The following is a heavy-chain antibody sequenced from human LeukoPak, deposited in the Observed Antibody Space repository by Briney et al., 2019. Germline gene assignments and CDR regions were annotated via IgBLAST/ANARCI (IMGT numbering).Heavy chain of an antibody. CDR2: IRYDGSNK. CDR1: GFTFRSYG. Sequence: PGGSLRLSCAASGFTFRSYGMHWVRQAPGKGLEWVAFIRYDGSNKYYADSVKGRFTISRDNSKNTLYLKMNSLRAEDTAVYYCAREEGHFQWLVRWDAFDIWGQGTMVTVSS. J-gene: IGHJ3*02. V-gene: IGHV3-30*02. CDR3: AREEGHFQWLVRWDAFDI. D-gene: IGHD6-19*01.